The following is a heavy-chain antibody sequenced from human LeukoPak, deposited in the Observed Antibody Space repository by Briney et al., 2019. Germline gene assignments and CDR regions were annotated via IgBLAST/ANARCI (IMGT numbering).Heavy chain of an antibody. CDR1: GFTFSSYN. Sequence: PGGSLGLSCAASGFTFSSYNMNWVRQAPGKGLEWVSYISSSSSTTNYADSLKGRFTISRDNAKNSLYLQMNSLRDEDTAVYYCARGLPFYSSGWYFDYGGQGTLVTVSS. CDR2: ISSSSSTT. D-gene: IGHD6-19*01. CDR3: ARGLPFYSSGWYFDY. V-gene: IGHV3-48*02. J-gene: IGHJ4*02.